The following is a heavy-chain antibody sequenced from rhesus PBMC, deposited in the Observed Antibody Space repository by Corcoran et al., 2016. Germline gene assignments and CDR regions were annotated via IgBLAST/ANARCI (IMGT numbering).Heavy chain of an antibody. Sequence: QVQLQESGPGLVKPSETLPLTCAVSGASLSSNYWSWIRQPPGKGLEWIGYIDGGIGSTSYNPSLKSRVTSSKDTSKNQFSLKLSSVTAADTAVYYCAREGSWSWDVDYWGQGVLVTVSS. CDR2: IDGGIGST. J-gene: IGHJ4*01. V-gene: IGHV4-147*01. D-gene: IGHD6-13*01. CDR3: AREGSWSWDVDY. CDR1: GASLSSNY.